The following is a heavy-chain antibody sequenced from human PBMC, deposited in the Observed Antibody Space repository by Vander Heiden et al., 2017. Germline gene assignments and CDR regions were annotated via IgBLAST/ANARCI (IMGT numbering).Heavy chain of an antibody. CDR2: ISPSGNI. CDR1: GGSITRTTSY. D-gene: IGHD3-10*01. Sequence: QLQLQESGPGLVKPSETLSLTCIVPGGSITRTTSYWGWVRQTPGKGLEWIGSISPSGNIYYNPSLKSRVAIFVETSKSQFSLRLRSVTAADTAVYYCAGDGETRVWFYHWGHGTLVTVSS. CDR3: AGDGETRVWFYH. J-gene: IGHJ5*02. V-gene: IGHV4-39*01.